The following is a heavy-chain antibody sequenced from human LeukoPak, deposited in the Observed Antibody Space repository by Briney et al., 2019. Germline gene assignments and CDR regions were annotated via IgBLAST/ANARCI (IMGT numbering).Heavy chain of an antibody. V-gene: IGHV3-33*06. Sequence: GGSLRLSCAASGFTLSSYGMHWVRQAPGKGLEWVAVIWYDGSNKYYADSVKGRFTISRDNSKNTLYLQMNSLRAEDTAVYYCAKDLGPMTTVTPVGYDYWGQGTLVTVSS. J-gene: IGHJ4*02. CDR2: IWYDGSNK. CDR1: GFTLSSYG. D-gene: IGHD4-17*01. CDR3: AKDLGPMTTVTPVGYDY.